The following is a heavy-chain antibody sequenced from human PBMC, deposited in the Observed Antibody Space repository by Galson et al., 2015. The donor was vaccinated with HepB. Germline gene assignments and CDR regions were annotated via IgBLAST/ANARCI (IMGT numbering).Heavy chain of an antibody. V-gene: IGHV1-3*01. D-gene: IGHD2-2*01. J-gene: IGHJ6*03. CDR3: ARGAHCSSTSCHIYYYYYMDV. CDR2: INAGNGNT. Sequence: CKASGYTFTSYAMHWVRQAPGQRLEWMGWINAGNGNTKYSQKFQGRVTITRDTSASTAYMELSSLRSEDTAVYYCARGAHCSSTSCHIYYYYYMDVWGKGTTVTVSS. CDR1: GYTFTSYA.